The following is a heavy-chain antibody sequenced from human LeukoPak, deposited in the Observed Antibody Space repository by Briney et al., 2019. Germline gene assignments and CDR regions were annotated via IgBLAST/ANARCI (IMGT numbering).Heavy chain of an antibody. CDR1: GFTFSSYA. J-gene: IGHJ6*02. CDR3: WYSSSWSARNYYYYGMDV. Sequence: GGSLRLSCAASGFTFSSYAMSWVRPAPGKGLEWVSAISGIGGSTYYADSVKGRFTISRDNSKNTLYLQMNSLRAEDTAVYYCWYSSSWSARNYYYYGMDVWGQGTTVTVSS. V-gene: IGHV3-23*01. CDR2: ISGIGGST. D-gene: IGHD6-13*01.